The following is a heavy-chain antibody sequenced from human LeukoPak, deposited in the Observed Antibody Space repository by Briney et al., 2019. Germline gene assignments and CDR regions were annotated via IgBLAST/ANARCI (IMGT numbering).Heavy chain of an antibody. V-gene: IGHV4-39*01. D-gene: IGHD6-19*01. CDR2: IYYSGST. CDR3: ARAPLFRVAGHYYYYYYMDV. CDR1: GGSISSSSYY. Sequence: PSETLSLTCTVSGGSISSSSYYWGWIRQPPGKGLEWIGSIYYSGSTYYNPSLKSRVTISVDTSKNQFSLKLSSVTAADTAVYYCARAPLFRVAGHYYYYYYMDVWGKGTTVTVSS. J-gene: IGHJ6*03.